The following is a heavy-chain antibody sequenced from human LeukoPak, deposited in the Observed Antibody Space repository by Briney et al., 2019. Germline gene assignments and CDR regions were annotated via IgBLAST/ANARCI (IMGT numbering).Heavy chain of an antibody. CDR2: IWYNGTNK. CDR3: AKEVAIPAVKIFGLFHY. CDR1: GFTLSSYG. Sequence: PGGSLRLSCAASGFTLSSYGMHWVRQAPGKGLEWVAFIWYNGTNKYYADSVKGRFTISRDNSKSTLYLQMNSLRPNDTAVYYCAKEVAIPAVKIFGLFHYWGQGTLVTVSS. J-gene: IGHJ4*02. V-gene: IGHV3-30*02. D-gene: IGHD6-13*01.